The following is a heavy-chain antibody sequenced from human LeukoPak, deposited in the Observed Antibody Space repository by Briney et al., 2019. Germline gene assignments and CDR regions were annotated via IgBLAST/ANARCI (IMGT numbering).Heavy chain of an antibody. CDR1: GFTVSSNY. D-gene: IGHD2-15*01. V-gene: IGHV3-66*01. Sequence: PGGSLRLSCAASGFTVSSNYMSWVRQAPGKGLEWVSVIYSGGSTYYADSVKGRFTISGDNSKNTLYLQMNSLRAEDTAVYYCARARGYLGYGMDVWGQGTTVTVSS. J-gene: IGHJ6*02. CDR3: ARARGYLGYGMDV. CDR2: IYSGGST.